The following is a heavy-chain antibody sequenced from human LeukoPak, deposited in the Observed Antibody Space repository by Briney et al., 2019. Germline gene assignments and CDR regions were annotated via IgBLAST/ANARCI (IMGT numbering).Heavy chain of an antibody. J-gene: IGHJ4*02. D-gene: IGHD6-6*01. V-gene: IGHV3-11*01. CDR1: GFTFSDYY. CDR3: PRAIAARTPLFDY. CDR2: ISSSGSTI. Sequence: GGSLRLSCAASGFTFSDYYMSWIRQAPGKGLEWVSYISSSGSTIYYADSVKGRFTISRDNAKNSLYLQMNSLRAEDTAVYYCPRAIAARTPLFDYWGQGTLVTVSS.